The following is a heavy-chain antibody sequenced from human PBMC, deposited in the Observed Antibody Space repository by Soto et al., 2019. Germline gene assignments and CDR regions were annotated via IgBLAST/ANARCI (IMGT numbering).Heavy chain of an antibody. V-gene: IGHV1-3*01. Sequence: QVQLVQSGAEVKKPGASVKVSCKASGYTFTSYAMHWVRQAPGQRLEWMGWINAGNGNTKYSQKFQGRVTITRDTSASTSYMGMSSLRSKDTAVYYCASSITLAGDYWGQGTLVTVSS. CDR2: INAGNGNT. D-gene: IGHD1-20*01. CDR3: ASSITLAGDY. CDR1: GYTFTSYA. J-gene: IGHJ4*02.